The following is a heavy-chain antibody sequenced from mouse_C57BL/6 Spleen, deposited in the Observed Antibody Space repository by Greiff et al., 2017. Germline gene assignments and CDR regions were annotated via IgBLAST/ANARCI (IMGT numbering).Heavy chain of an antibody. CDR3: ARGLGRWYFDV. Sequence: QVQLQQPGAELVMPGASVKLSCKASGYTFTSYWMHWVKQRPGHGLEWIGEIDPSDSYPNYNQQFKGKSTLTVDKSSSTAYMQLSSRSYEYSAVYCGARGLGRWYFDVWGTGTTVTVSS. CDR2: IDPSDSYP. J-gene: IGHJ1*03. V-gene: IGHV1-69*01. CDR1: GYTFTSYW. D-gene: IGHD4-1*01.